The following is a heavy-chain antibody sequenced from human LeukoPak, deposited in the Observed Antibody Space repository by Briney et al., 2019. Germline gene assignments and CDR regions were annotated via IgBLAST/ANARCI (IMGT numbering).Heavy chain of an antibody. V-gene: IGHV3-23*01. CDR3: AKRGVVIRGLLVIGYHQEAYHYDF. CDR2: ISERGGST. Sequence: GGSLRLSCVVSGISLSNYAMTWVRQAPGKGLEWVSYISERGGSTTYADSVKGRFTISRDTSLNTMYLEMNTLRAEDKAVYFCAKRGVVIRGLLVIGYHQEAYHYDFWGQGVLVTVSS. CDR1: GISLSNYA. J-gene: IGHJ4*02. D-gene: IGHD3-10*01.